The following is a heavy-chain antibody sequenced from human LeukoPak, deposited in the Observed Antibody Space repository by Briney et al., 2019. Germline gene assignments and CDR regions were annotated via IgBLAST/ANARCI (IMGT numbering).Heavy chain of an antibody. CDR1: GGSISSYY. J-gene: IGHJ4*02. Sequence: SETLSLTCTVSGGSISSYYWSWIRQPPGKGLEWIGYIYTSGGTNYNPSLKSRVTISVDTSKNQFSLKLSSVTAADTAVYYCARSASDAGVVIPVGYWGQGTLVTVSS. CDR3: ARSASDAGVVIPVGY. CDR2: IYTSGGT. D-gene: IGHD3-3*01. V-gene: IGHV4-4*09.